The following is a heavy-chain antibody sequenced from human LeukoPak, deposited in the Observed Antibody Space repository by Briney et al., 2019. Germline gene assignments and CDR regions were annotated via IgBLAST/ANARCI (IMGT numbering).Heavy chain of an antibody. CDR2: IYYSGST. J-gene: IGHJ4*02. V-gene: IGHV4-30-4*01. Sequence: SETLSLTCTVSGGSISSGDYYWSWIRQPPGKGLEWIGYIYYSGSTYYNPSLKSRVTISVDTSKNQFSLKLSSVTAADTAVYYCARRYGHIPYFDYWGQGTLVTVSS. CDR3: ARRYGHIPYFDY. D-gene: IGHD5-18*01. CDR1: GGSISSGDYY.